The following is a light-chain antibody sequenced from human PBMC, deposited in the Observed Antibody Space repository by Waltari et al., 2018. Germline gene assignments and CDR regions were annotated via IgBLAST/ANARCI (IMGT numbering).Light chain of an antibody. CDR3: LQVNSYPFT. Sequence: IQLTQSPLSLSASVGDRVTITCRASQGISSCLAWYQQKAERAPKLLIYGGSTLPNGVPSRFSGSGFGTDFTLTISSLQPEDFATYYCLQVNSYPFTFGPGTTVDIK. CDR1: QGISSC. J-gene: IGKJ3*01. V-gene: IGKV1-9*01. CDR2: GGS.